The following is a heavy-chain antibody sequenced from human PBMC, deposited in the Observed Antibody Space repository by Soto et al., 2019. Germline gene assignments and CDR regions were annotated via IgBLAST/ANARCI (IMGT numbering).Heavy chain of an antibody. CDR1: GGTFSSYA. J-gene: IGHJ5*02. CDR2: IIPIFGTA. D-gene: IGHD2-2*01. Sequence: ASVKVSCKASGGTFSSYAISWVRQAPGQGLEWMGGIIPIFGTANYAQKFQGRVTITADESTSTAYMELSSLRSEDTAVYYCARDFPYCSSTSCYPFDPWGQGTLVTVSS. V-gene: IGHV1-69*13. CDR3: ARDFPYCSSTSCYPFDP.